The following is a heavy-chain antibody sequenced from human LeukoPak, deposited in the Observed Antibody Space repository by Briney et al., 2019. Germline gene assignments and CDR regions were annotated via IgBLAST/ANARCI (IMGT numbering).Heavy chain of an antibody. D-gene: IGHD2-15*01. CDR2: IYYSGST. V-gene: IGHV4-39*01. CDR3: ARHNAVVVAANWFDP. CDR1: GGSISSSSYY. Sequence: KPSETLSLTCTVSGGSISSSSYYWGWIRQPPGKGLEWIGSIYYSGSTYYNPSLKSRVTISVDTSKNQFSLKLSSVTAADTAVYYCARHNAVVVAANWFDPWGQGTLVTVSS. J-gene: IGHJ5*02.